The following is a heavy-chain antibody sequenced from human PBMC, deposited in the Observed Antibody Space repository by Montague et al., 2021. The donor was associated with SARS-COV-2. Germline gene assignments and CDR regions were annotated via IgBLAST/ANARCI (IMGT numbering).Heavy chain of an antibody. J-gene: IGHJ4*02. D-gene: IGHD4-11*01. V-gene: IGHV4-39*07. CDR2: ISYTGST. Sequence: SETLSLTSTFSGGSISTIVNFWGWIRQPPGKGLEWIGSISYTGSTYHNPSLKSRVTMSVDTSKNQFSLKLNSVTAADTAVYYCARSGDPGTTVTYLYWGQGTLVTVSS. CDR3: ARSGDPGTTVTYLY. CDR1: GGSISTIVNF.